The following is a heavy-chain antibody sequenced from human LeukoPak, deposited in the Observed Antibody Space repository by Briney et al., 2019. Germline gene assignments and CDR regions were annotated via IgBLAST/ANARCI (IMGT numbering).Heavy chain of an antibody. J-gene: IGHJ5*02. CDR2: IGTAGDT. D-gene: IGHD3-16*01. CDR3: ARGGRGVILKDYNWFDP. CDR1: GFTYSSYD. Sequence: GGSLRLSCAASGFTYSSYDMHWVRQATCKGLEGVSAIGTAGDTYYPGSVKGRFTISRENAKNSLYLQMNSLRAGDTAVYYCARGGRGVILKDYNWFDPWGQGTLVTVSS. V-gene: IGHV3-13*01.